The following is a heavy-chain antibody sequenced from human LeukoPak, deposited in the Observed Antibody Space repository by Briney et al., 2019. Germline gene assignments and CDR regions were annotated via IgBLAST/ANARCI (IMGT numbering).Heavy chain of an antibody. J-gene: IGHJ3*02. CDR3: ARTVPDHDAFDI. Sequence: GGSLRPSCAASGFTFSSYEMNWVRQAPGKGLEWVSYISSSGSTIYYADSVKGRFTISRDNAKNSLYLQMNRLRAEDTAVYYFARTVPDHDAFDIWGQGTMVTVSS. D-gene: IGHD4-11*01. CDR2: ISSSGSTI. V-gene: IGHV3-48*03. CDR1: GFTFSSYE.